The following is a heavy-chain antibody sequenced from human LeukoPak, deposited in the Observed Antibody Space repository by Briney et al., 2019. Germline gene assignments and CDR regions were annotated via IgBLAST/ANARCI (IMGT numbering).Heavy chain of an antibody. Sequence: SGTLSLTCTVSGCSISSYYWSWIRQPPGKGLEWIGYIYYSGSTNYNPSLKSRVTISVDTSKNQFSLKLSSVTAADTAVYYCARGPYYYDSSGYYPMGYWGQGTLVTVSS. V-gene: IGHV4-59*01. J-gene: IGHJ4*02. CDR3: ARGPYYYDSSGYYPMGY. CDR1: GCSISSYY. CDR2: IYYSGST. D-gene: IGHD3-22*01.